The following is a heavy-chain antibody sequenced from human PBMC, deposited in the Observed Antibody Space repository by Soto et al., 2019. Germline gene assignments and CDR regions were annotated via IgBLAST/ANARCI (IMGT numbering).Heavy chain of an antibody. V-gene: IGHV1-69*01. D-gene: IGHD6-6*01. Sequence: QVQLVQSGAEVKKPGSSVKVSCKASGGTFSSYAISWVRQAPGQGLEWMGGIIPIFGTANYAQKFQGRVPITAHESTSTAYRELSSLRSEDTAVYYCERGATARSRNWFDPLGQGTLVTVPS. CDR3: ERGATARSRNWFDP. CDR1: GGTFSSYA. J-gene: IGHJ5*02. CDR2: IIPIFGTA.